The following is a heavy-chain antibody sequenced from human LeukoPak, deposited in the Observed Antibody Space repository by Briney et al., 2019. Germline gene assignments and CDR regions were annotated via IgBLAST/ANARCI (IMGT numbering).Heavy chain of an antibody. V-gene: IGHV4-4*07. CDR1: GGSISSYY. J-gene: IGHJ5*02. Sequence: SETLSLTCTVSGGSISSYYWSWVRQPAGKGLEWIGRIYTSVSTNYSPSLKSRVTISEDTSKNQFSLKLSSVTAADTGVYYCARHYYGSGSHGGYNWFDPWGQGTLVTVSS. CDR3: ARHYYGSGSHGGYNWFDP. CDR2: IYTSVST. D-gene: IGHD3-10*01.